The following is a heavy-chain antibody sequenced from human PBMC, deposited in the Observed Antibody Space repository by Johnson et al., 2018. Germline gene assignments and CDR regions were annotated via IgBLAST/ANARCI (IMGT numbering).Heavy chain of an antibody. CDR2: ISSSGTTL. J-gene: IGHJ6*03. CDR3: ARAVGTYYFYMDV. Sequence: QVQLVQSGGGLVKXGGSLRLSCAASGFTFSDYYMSWIRQTPGTGLEWISYISSSGTTLYYADSVKGRFTIPRDNAQNSLFLQMNSRRAEDTAVYYCARAVGTYYFYMDVWGKGTTVTVSS. V-gene: IGHV3-11*04. D-gene: IGHD4-23*01. CDR1: GFTFSDYY.